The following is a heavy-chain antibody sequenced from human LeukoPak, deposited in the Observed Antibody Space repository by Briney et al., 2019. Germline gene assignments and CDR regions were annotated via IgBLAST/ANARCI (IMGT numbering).Heavy chain of an antibody. V-gene: IGHV1-3*01. Sequence: ASVTVSCKASGHTFTSYAIHWVRQAPGQRLEWMGWINVGNGNTKYSQKFQGRVTITRDTSASTAYMELSSLRSEDTAVYYCATGVDCSGGSCYGRIKVYFDYWGQGTLVTVSS. CDR1: GHTFTSYA. CDR2: INVGNGNT. D-gene: IGHD2-15*01. CDR3: ATGVDCSGGSCYGRIKVYFDY. J-gene: IGHJ4*02.